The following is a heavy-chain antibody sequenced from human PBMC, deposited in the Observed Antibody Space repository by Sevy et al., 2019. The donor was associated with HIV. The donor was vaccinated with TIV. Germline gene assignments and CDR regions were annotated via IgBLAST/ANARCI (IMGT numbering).Heavy chain of an antibody. V-gene: IGHV3-21*01. CDR3: ARGHPGIAVTVPNWFDP. CDR1: GFTFNSYS. J-gene: IGHJ5*02. D-gene: IGHD6-19*01. Sequence: GGSLRLSCATSGFTFNSYSMNWVRQAPGKGLEWVSSIIGSRTYIYYADSVKGRFTISRDNAKNSLHLQMNNLRAEDTAVYYCARGHPGIAVTVPNWFDPWGQGTLVTVSS. CDR2: IIGSRTYI.